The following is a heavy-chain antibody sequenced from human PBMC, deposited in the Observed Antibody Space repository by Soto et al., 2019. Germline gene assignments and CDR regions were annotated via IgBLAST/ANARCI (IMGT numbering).Heavy chain of an antibody. V-gene: IGHV4-59*08. CDR3: ARYGWQLLPFFDY. J-gene: IGHJ4*02. Sequence: SETLSLTCTVSGGSINLYYWSWIRQPPGKGLEWIGYVFYNGSTNYNPSLKSRVTISVDTSKNQFSLKLSSVTAADTAVYSCARYGWQLLPFFDYWGQGALVTVSS. CDR2: VFYNGST. CDR1: GGSINLYY. D-gene: IGHD1-26*01.